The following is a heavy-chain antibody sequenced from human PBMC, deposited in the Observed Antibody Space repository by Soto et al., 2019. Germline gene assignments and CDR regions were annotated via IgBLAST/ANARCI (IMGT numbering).Heavy chain of an antibody. Sequence: GASVKVSCKASGYTFTSYDINWVRQATGQGLEWMGWMNPNSGNTGYAQKFQGRVTMTRNTSISTAYMELSSLRSEDTAVYYCARYSSGWALYAFDIWGQGTMVTVAS. CDR3: ARYSSGWALYAFDI. D-gene: IGHD6-19*01. CDR1: GYTFTSYD. J-gene: IGHJ3*02. V-gene: IGHV1-8*01. CDR2: MNPNSGNT.